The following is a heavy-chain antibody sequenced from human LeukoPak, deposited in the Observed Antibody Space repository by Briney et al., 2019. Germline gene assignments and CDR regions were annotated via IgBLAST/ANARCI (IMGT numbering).Heavy chain of an antibody. CDR1: GFTFSSYW. V-gene: IGHV3-30*03. Sequence: GGSLRLSCAASGFTFSSYWMSWVRQAPGKGLEWVAVISYDGSNKYYADSVKGRFTISRDNSKNTLYLQMNSLRAEDTAVYYCARGSYSTVPELFDYWGQGTLVTVSS. CDR3: ARGSYSTVPELFDY. CDR2: ISYDGSNK. D-gene: IGHD4-11*01. J-gene: IGHJ4*02.